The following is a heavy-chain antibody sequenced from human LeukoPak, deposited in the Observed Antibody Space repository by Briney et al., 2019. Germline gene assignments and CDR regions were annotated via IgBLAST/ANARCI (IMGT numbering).Heavy chain of an antibody. CDR2: MNPNSGNT. V-gene: IGHV1-8*01. D-gene: IGHD5-24*01. CDR1: GYSFTSYD. CDR3: ARAYQMAADGFDY. Sequence: ASVKVSCKASGYSFTSYDINWVRQATGQGPEWMGWMNPNSGNTGYAQKFQGRVTMTRNTSISTAYMELSSLRSEDTAVYYCARAYQMAADGFDYWGQGTLVTVSS. J-gene: IGHJ4*02.